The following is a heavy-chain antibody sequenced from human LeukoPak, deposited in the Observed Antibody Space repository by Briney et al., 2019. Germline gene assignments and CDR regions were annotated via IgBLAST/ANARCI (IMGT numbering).Heavy chain of an antibody. V-gene: IGHV4-34*01. Sequence: PSETLSLTCAVYGGSFSGYYWSWIRQPPGKGLEWIGEINHSGSTNYNPSLKSRVTISVDTSKNQFSLKLSSVTAADTAVYYCARVRSAARPDGDYFDYWGQGTLVTVSS. CDR2: INHSGST. J-gene: IGHJ4*02. CDR3: ARVRSAARPDGDYFDY. D-gene: IGHD6-6*01. CDR1: GGSFSGYY.